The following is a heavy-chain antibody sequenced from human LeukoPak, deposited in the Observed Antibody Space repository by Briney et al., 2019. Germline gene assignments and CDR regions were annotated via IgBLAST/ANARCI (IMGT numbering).Heavy chain of an antibody. CDR1: GFTFSNYE. Sequence: GGSLRLYCAASGFTFSNYEMHWVRRAPGKGLEWVSYISSGGSTVYYADSVKGRFTVSRDNAKNSLYLQMSSLRAEDTAVYYCARGGSFVEYWGQGTLVSVSS. J-gene: IGHJ4*02. D-gene: IGHD3-10*01. V-gene: IGHV3-48*03. CDR2: ISSGGSTV. CDR3: ARGGSFVEY.